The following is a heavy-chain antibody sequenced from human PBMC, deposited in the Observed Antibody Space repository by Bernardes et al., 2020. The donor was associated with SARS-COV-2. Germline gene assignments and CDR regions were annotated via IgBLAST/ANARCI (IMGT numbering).Heavy chain of an antibody. CDR1: GFTFSSYS. CDR2: ISSSSSTI. D-gene: IGHD1-1*01. CDR3: ARARGTTWHHDY. Sequence: GWSLRLSCAASGFTFSSYSMNWVRQAPGKGLEWVSYISSSSSTISYADSVKGRFTISRDNAKNSLYLQMNSLRAEDTAVYYCARARGTTWHHDYWGQGTLVTVTS. J-gene: IGHJ4*02. V-gene: IGHV3-48*04.